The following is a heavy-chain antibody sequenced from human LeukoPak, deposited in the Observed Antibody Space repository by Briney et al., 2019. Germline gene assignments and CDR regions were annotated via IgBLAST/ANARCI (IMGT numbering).Heavy chain of an antibody. J-gene: IGHJ6*02. D-gene: IGHD1-20*01. Sequence: SVKVSCKASGGTFSSYAISWVRQAPGQGLEWMGRIIPILGIANYAQKFQGRVTITADKSTSTAYMELSSLRSEDTAVYYCASFPYNSYYGMDVWGQGTTVTVSS. V-gene: IGHV1-69*04. CDR2: IIPILGIA. CDR1: GGTFSSYA. CDR3: ASFPYNSYYGMDV.